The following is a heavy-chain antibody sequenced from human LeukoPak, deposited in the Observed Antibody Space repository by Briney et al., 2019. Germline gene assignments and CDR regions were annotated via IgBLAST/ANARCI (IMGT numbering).Heavy chain of an antibody. CDR3: AKDTDYSTDHDAFDI. V-gene: IGHV4-59*12. CDR2: IYYSGST. D-gene: IGHD4-11*01. CDR1: GGSIRSYY. Sequence: SETLSLTCTVSGGSIRSYYWSWIRQPPGKGLEWIGYIYYSGSTNYNPSLKSRLTISVDTSKNQFSLKLSSVTAADTAVYYCAKDTDYSTDHDAFDIWGQGTMVTVSS. J-gene: IGHJ3*02.